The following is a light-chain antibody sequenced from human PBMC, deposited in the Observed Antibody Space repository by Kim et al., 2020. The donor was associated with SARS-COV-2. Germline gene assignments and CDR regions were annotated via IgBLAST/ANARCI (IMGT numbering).Light chain of an antibody. J-gene: IGKJ5*01. V-gene: IGKV3-20*01. Sequence: EIVLTQSPGTLSLSPGERATLSCRASQSVSSGDLAWYQQKAGQAPRVLVYGTSIRATGIPDRISGSGSGTDFTLTISRLEPEDSGVFYCQRYAAALITFGQGTRLEIK. CDR2: GTS. CDR3: QRYAAALIT. CDR1: QSVSSGD.